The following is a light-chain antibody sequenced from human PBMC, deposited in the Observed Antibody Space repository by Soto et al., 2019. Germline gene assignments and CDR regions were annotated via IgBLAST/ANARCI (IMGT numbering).Light chain of an antibody. CDR1: QGVSRY. J-gene: IGKJ4*01. V-gene: IGKV1-9*01. CDR2: AAS. Sequence: IHLTQSPSSLSASVGDSVTITSRASQGVSRYLSWYQQKPGRPPILLISAASTLQSGVPARFCGNGSGTYFTLSITRLQLEDFSTYYCQQLNTYPVTFGPATKVEIK. CDR3: QQLNTYPVT.